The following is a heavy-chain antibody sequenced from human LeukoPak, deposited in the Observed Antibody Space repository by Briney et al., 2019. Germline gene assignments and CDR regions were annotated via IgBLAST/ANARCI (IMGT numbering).Heavy chain of an antibody. J-gene: IGHJ5*02. Sequence: SQTLSLTCAVSGGSISSDGYSWSWLRQPPGTGLEWVGYIYHSGSTYYNPSLKSRVTISVDRSKNQFSLKLSSVTAADTAVYYWARSQGNWFDPWGQGTLVTVSS. CDR2: IYHSGST. CDR3: ARSQGNWFDP. CDR1: GGSISSDGYS. V-gene: IGHV4-30-2*01.